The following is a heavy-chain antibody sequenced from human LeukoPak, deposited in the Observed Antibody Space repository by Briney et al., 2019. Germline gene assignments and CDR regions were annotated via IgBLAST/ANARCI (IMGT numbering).Heavy chain of an antibody. CDR3: ARTMKQWLVPYYFDY. D-gene: IGHD6-19*01. Sequence: SETLSLTCAVYGGFFSGYYWSWIRQPPGKGLEWIGEINHSGSTSYNPSLKSRVTISVDTSKNQFSLKLSSVTAADTAVYYCARTMKQWLVPYYFDYWGQGTLVTVSS. V-gene: IGHV4-34*01. CDR1: GGFFSGYY. CDR2: INHSGST. J-gene: IGHJ4*02.